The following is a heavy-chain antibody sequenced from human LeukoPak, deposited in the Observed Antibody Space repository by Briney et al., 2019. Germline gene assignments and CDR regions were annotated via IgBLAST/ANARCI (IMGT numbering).Heavy chain of an antibody. CDR3: ARVWAPSYSIFFFKQKTAYEMDV. V-gene: IGHV1-8*01. Sequence: ASVTVSCKASGYPFPSSAINWMQQATGQGLEWMVWMNPNRGNPGYAQKVQGRVTMTRNTSISTAYMELSSLRSEDTAVYYCARVWAPSYSIFFFKQKTAYEMDVWGQGTTVTVSS. CDR1: GYPFPSSA. J-gene: IGHJ6*02. CDR2: MNPNRGNP. D-gene: IGHD3-3*02.